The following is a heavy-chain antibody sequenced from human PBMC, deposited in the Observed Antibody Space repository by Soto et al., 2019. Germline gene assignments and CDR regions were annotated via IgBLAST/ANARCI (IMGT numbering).Heavy chain of an antibody. J-gene: IGHJ4*02. CDR2: IYSGGST. Sequence: GGSLRLSCAASGLTVSNYYMSWARQVPGKGLEWVSIIYSGGSTYYADSVKGRFTISRDNSKNVLYLQMNSLRADDTAVYYCARGLVRAFFDYWGQGTLVTVSS. CDR3: ARGLVRAFFDY. D-gene: IGHD3-10*01. V-gene: IGHV3-66*01. CDR1: GLTVSNYY.